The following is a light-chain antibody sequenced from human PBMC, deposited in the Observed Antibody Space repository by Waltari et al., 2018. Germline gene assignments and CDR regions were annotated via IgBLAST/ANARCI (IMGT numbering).Light chain of an antibody. CDR1: QDISRW. CDR2: DAS. J-gene: IGKJ4*01. CDR3: QQGNDFPLT. V-gene: IGKV1-12*01. Sequence: DIQMTQSPSSVSASVGDRVTITCRASQDISRWLAWYQQKSGEAPKFLIYDASTLQSGVPSRFSGSGSGTDFTLTISSLQPEDFATYYCQQGNDFPLTFGGGTKVEI.